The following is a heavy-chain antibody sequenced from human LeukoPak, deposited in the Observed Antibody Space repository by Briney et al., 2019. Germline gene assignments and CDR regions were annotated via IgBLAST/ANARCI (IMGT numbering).Heavy chain of an antibody. Sequence: SETLSLTCTVSGDSISSNYWSWIRQPPGKGLEWIGYIYYSGSTYYNPSLKSRVTISVDTSKNQFSLKLSSVTAADTAVYYCARAGVIAVAGTYYFDYWGQGTLVTVSS. CDR1: GDSISSNY. D-gene: IGHD6-13*01. V-gene: IGHV4-59*08. J-gene: IGHJ4*02. CDR2: IYYSGST. CDR3: ARAGVIAVAGTYYFDY.